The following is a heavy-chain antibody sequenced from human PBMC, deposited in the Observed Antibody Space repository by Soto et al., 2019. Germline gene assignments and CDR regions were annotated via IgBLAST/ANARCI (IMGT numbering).Heavy chain of an antibody. V-gene: IGHV4-31*01. Sequence: QVQLQESGPGLVKPSQTLSLTCTVSGGSISSGGYYWSWIRQHPGKGLEWIGYIYYSGSTYYNPSLKSLVTISVDTSKNQCSLKLSSVTAADTAVYYCARGGRRSPGMDVWGQGTTVTVSS. CDR2: IYYSGST. CDR1: GGSISSGGYY. CDR3: ARGGRRSPGMDV. J-gene: IGHJ6*02.